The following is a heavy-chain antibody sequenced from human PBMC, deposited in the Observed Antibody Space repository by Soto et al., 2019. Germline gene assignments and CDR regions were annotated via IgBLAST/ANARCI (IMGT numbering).Heavy chain of an antibody. CDR1: GGSISSYY. CDR3: ARVWGGAFDF. Sequence: SETLSLTCTVSGGSISSYYWSWIRQPPGKGLEWIGYIYHSGSTYYNPSLKSRVTMSVDTSKNQFSLKLSSVTAADTAVYYCARVWGGAFDFWGQGTMVTVSS. V-gene: IGHV4-59*01. D-gene: IGHD3-10*01. J-gene: IGHJ3*01. CDR2: IYHSGST.